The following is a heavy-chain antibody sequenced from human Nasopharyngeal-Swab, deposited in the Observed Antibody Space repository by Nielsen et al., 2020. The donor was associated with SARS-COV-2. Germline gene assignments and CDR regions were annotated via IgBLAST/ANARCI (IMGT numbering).Heavy chain of an antibody. Sequence: GESLKISCAASGFTFSSNDMHWVRLPRGKGLEWVSAIGAAGGTYYPDSVKGRFTISRENAKNSLYLQMNSLRAEDTAIYYRVKGMPQSGGMDVWGKGTTVTVSS. V-gene: IGHV3-13*01. CDR3: VKGMPQSGGMDV. CDR2: IGAAGGT. CDR1: GFTFSSND. J-gene: IGHJ6*03. D-gene: IGHD2-2*01.